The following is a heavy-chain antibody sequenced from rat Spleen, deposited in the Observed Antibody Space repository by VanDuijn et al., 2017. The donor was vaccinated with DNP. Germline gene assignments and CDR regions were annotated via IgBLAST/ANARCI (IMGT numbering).Heavy chain of an antibody. CDR3: ARWSMAFAY. D-gene: IGHD4-2*01. CDR2: ISYDGSST. V-gene: IGHV5-7*01. CDR1: GFTFSDYN. Sequence: EVQLVESGGGLVQPGRSLKLSCAASGFTFSDYNMAWVRQAPKKGLEWVATISYDGSSTYYRDSVKGRFTISRDNAKSTLYLQMNSLRSEDMATYYCARWSMAFAYWGQGTLVTVSS. J-gene: IGHJ3*01.